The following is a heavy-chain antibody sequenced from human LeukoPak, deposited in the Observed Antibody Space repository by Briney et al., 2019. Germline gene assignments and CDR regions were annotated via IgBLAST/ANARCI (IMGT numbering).Heavy chain of an antibody. D-gene: IGHD3-10*01. V-gene: IGHV4-39*07. Sequence: PSETLSLTCTVSGGSISSSSYYWGWIRQPPGKGLEWIGNIYYIGNINYNPSLKSRVTISVDTSKNQFSLKLSSVTAADTAVYYCARDLFSYGSGSSPDYWGQGTLVTVSS. CDR2: IYYIGNI. J-gene: IGHJ4*02. CDR3: ARDLFSYGSGSSPDY. CDR1: GGSISSSSYY.